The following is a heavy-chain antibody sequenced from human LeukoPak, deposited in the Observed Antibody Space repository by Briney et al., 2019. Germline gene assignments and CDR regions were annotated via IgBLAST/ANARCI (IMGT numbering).Heavy chain of an antibody. V-gene: IGHV2-5*01. J-gene: IGHJ4*02. CDR3: AHRRDDYDGKTEFDY. CDR1: GFSLRTTGVG. D-gene: IGHD4-23*01. Sequence: KESGPTLVKPTQTLTLTCTFSGFSLRTTGVGVGWSGQPPGNALELLSLIYWNDDKRYSPSLKSRLTITKDTSKNQVVLTMTNMDPVDTATYYCAHRRDDYDGKTEFDYWGQGTVVTVSS. CDR2: IYWNDDK.